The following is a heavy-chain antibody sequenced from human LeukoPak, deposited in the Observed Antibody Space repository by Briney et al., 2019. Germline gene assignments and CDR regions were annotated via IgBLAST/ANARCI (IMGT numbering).Heavy chain of an antibody. CDR1: GGSISSGGYY. D-gene: IGHD6-19*01. V-gene: IGHV4-31*03. Sequence: TLSLTCTVSGGSISSGGYYWSWIRQHPGKGLEWIGYIYYSGSTYYNPSLKSRVTISVDTSKNQFSLKLSSVTAADTAVYYCARGRLAVAGPFDYWGQGTLVTVSS. CDR3: ARGRLAVAGPFDY. CDR2: IYYSGST. J-gene: IGHJ4*02.